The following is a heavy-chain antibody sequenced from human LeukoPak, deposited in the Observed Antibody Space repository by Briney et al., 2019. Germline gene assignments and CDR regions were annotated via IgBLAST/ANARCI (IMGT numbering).Heavy chain of an antibody. J-gene: IGHJ6*04. V-gene: IGHV4-34*01. CDR1: GGSFSGYY. Sequence: SETLSLTGAVYGGSFSGYYWSWIRQPPGKGLEWIGEINHSGSTNYNPSLKSRVTISVDTSKNQFSLKLSSVTAADTAVYYCASGRVRGRGMDVWGKGTTVTVSS. CDR2: INHSGST. CDR3: ASGRVRGRGMDV. D-gene: IGHD3-10*01.